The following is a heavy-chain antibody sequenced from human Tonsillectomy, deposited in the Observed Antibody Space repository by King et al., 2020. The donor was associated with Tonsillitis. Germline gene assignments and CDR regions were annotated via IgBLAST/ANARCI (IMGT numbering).Heavy chain of an antibody. CDR3: ARSHVVVTLDV. D-gene: IGHD3-22*01. CDR1: GYSFSDYD. Sequence: VQLVESGAEVKNPGASVKVSCKASGYSFSDYDIHWVRQAPGQGLEWVGWVNPDSGGTRYAEKFQGRGTMTRDTSIKTAYMELSRLRSDDTAVYYCARSHVVVTLDVWGQGTLVTVSS. J-gene: IGHJ4*02. CDR2: VNPDSGGT. V-gene: IGHV1-2*02.